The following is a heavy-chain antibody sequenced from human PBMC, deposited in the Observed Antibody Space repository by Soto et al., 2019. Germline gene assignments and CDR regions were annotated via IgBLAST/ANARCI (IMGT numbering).Heavy chain of an antibody. V-gene: IGHV4-4*07. CDR3: AREGDDRHFFFDS. CDR2: VYTGGNT. J-gene: IGHJ4*02. D-gene: IGHD3-3*02. CDR1: GRSMISYY. Sequence: SETLSLTCNVSGRSMISYYWSWIRQPAGKGLEWIGRVYTGGNTSYNPSLKSRVTMSVDTSKSQFSLNLTSVTAADTAVYYCAREGDDRHFFFDSWGQGTLVTVSS.